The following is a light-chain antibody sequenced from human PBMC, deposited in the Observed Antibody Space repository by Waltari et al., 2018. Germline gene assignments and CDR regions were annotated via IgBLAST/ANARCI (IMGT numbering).Light chain of an antibody. CDR1: DSNIGRNT. J-gene: IGLJ2*01. CDR3: AAWDDNVNGRVL. V-gene: IGLV1-44*01. Sequence: QSQLTQPPSASGTPGQRVTISCSGSDSNIGRNTVNWYQHLPGTAPKLLVYGRGQRPSEVPDRFSASKSGTSASLAISGLQSEDEATYYCAAWDDNVNGRVLFGGGTKLTVL. CDR2: GRG.